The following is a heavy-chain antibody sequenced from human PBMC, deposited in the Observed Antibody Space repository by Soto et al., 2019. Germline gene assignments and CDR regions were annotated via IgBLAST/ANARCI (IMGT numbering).Heavy chain of an antibody. Sequence: LSLTCSVSGGSISSGGYFYSWIRQHPGQGLEWIGSIYYSGRTYYNASLQSRLSMSVDTSKNHFSLKLTSVTAADTAVYFCARLAKEENPKVGSWYFFDYWGQGVMVTVSS. D-gene: IGHD1-26*01. CDR2: IYYSGRT. CDR1: GGSISSGGYF. J-gene: IGHJ4*02. CDR3: ARLAKEENPKVGSWYFFDY. V-gene: IGHV4-31*03.